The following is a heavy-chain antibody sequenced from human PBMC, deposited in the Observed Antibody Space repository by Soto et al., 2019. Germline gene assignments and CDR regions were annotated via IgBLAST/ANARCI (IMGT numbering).Heavy chain of an antibody. CDR3: ARSPAATITWIPSPSYFDY. V-gene: IGHV1-8*01. J-gene: IGHJ4*02. D-gene: IGHD5-12*01. CDR1: GYTFTSYD. Sequence: ASVKVSCKASGYTFTSYDINWVRQATGQGLEWMGWMNPNSGNTGYAQKFQGRVTMTRNTSISTAYMELSSLRSEGTAVYYCARSPAATITWIPSPSYFDYWGQGTLLTVSS. CDR2: MNPNSGNT.